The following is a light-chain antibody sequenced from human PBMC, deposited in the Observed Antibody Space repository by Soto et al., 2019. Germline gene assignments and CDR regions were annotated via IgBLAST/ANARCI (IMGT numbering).Light chain of an antibody. CDR3: SSYTRRNPRV. Sequence: QSALTQPASVSGSPGQSITISCTGTSSDVGGNNYVSWYQQHRGKPPKLMSYEVSIRPSGVPPRFAGYKSGNTASLTIAGLPAEDGADYWFSSYTRRNPRVFGGGTKLTVL. CDR1: SSDVGGNNY. V-gene: IGLV2-14*01. CDR2: EVS. J-gene: IGLJ3*02.